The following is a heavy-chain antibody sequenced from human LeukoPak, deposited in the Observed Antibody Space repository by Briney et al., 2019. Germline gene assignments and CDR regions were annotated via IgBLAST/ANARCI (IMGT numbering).Heavy chain of an antibody. CDR1: GYTFTSYG. J-gene: IGHJ4*02. V-gene: IGHV1-18*01. Sequence: ASVKVSCKASGYTFTSYGISWVRQAPGQGLEWMGWISTYNGNTNYAQKLQGRVTMTTDTSTSTAYMELRSLRSDDTAVYYCAKGSWVAAAGTRDYWGQGTLVTVSS. CDR2: ISTYNGNT. CDR3: AKGSWVAAAGTRDY. D-gene: IGHD6-13*01.